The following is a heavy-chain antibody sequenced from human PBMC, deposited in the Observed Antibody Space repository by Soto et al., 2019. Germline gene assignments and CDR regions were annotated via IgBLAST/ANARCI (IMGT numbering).Heavy chain of an antibody. D-gene: IGHD5-12*01. V-gene: IGHV3-33*01. CDR1: GFTFSSYG. CDR3: ARDSLKNIVATILPH. J-gene: IGHJ4*02. CDR2: IWYDGSNK. Sequence: GGSLRLSCAASGFTFSSYGMHWVRQAPGKGLEWVAVIWYDGSNKYYADSVKGRFTIYRDNSKNTLYLQMNSLRAEDTAVYYCARDSLKNIVATILPHWGQGTLVTVSS.